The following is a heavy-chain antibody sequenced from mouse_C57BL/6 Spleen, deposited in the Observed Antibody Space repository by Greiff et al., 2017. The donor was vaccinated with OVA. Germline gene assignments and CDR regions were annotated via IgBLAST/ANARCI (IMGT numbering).Heavy chain of an antibody. CDR3: AKPPSDYCGSSYGYFDV. V-gene: IGHV1-26*01. D-gene: IGHD1-1*01. J-gene: IGHJ1*03. CDR1: GYTFTDYY. CDR2: INPNNGGT. Sequence: EVQLQQSGPELVKPGASVKISCTASGYTFTDYYMNWVKQSHGKSLEWIGDINPNNGGTSYTQKFKGKATLTVDKSSSTAYMELRSLTTEDSAVYYCAKPPSDYCGSSYGYFDVWGTGTTVTVAS.